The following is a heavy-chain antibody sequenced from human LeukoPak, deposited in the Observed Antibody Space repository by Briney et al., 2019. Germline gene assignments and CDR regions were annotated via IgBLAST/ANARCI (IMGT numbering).Heavy chain of an antibody. J-gene: IGHJ4*02. CDR3: ASRYKAVATQTPPTVDY. D-gene: IGHD5-12*01. V-gene: IGHV4-34*01. CDR2: INHNGST. CDR1: GGSFSGYY. Sequence: SETLSLTCAVYGGSFSGYYWSWIRQPPGKGLEWIGEINHNGSTNYNPSLKSRVTISVDTSKNQFSLKLSSVTAADTAVYYCASRYKAVATQTPPTVDYWGQETLVTVSS.